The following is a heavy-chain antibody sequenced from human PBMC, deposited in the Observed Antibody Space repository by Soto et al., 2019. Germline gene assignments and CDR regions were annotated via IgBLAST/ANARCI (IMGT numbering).Heavy chain of an antibody. D-gene: IGHD3-9*01. CDR3: ARIDILTGYQFDY. CDR2: IYYSGST. Sequence: SETLSLTCTVSGGSISSYYWSWIRQPPGKGLEWIGYIYYSGSTNYNPSLKSRVTISVDTSKNQFSLKLSSVTAADTAVYYCARIDILTGYQFDYWGQGTLVTSPQ. CDR1: GGSISSYY. V-gene: IGHV4-59*08. J-gene: IGHJ4*02.